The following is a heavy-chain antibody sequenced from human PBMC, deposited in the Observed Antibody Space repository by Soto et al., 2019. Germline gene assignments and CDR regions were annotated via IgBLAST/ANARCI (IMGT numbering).Heavy chain of an antibody. J-gene: IGHJ5*02. D-gene: IGHD3-10*01. CDR1: GGSISSGGYY. CDR3: AREEYNWFDP. V-gene: IGHV4-31*01. CDR2: IYYSGST. Sequence: QVQLQESGPGLVKPSQTLSLTCTVSGGSISSGGYYWSWIRQHPGKGLEWIGYIYYSGSTYYNPSLKXXVXIXADTSKTQFSLKLSSVTAADTAVYYCAREEYNWFDPWGQGTLVTVSS.